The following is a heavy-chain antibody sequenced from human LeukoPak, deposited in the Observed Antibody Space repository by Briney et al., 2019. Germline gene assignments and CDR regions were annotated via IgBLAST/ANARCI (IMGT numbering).Heavy chain of an antibody. D-gene: IGHD3-3*01. V-gene: IGHV5-51*01. J-gene: IGHJ5*02. CDR1: GHSFTSYW. CDR2: IYPGDSDI. Sequence: ESLKISCKGSGHSFTSYWIGWVRQMPGKGLEWMSLIYPGDSDIRYSPSFQGQVTISADKSISTAYLKWSSLKGSVTAMYYCARHGLYYDFWSGYYWFDPWGQGTLVTVSS. CDR3: ARHGLYYDFWSGYYWFDP.